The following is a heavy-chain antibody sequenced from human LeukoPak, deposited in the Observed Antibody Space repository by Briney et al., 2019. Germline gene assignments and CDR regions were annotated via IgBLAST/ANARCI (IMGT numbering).Heavy chain of an antibody. Sequence: SETLSLTCAVYGGSFSGYYWSWIRQPPGKGLEWIGEINHSGSTNYTPSLKIRVTISVDTSKNQFSLKLSSVTAADTAVYYCARAPIVVVPAAMYNWFDPWGQGTLVTVSS. J-gene: IGHJ5*02. CDR2: INHSGST. CDR1: GGSFSGYY. CDR3: ARAPIVVVPAAMYNWFDP. D-gene: IGHD2-2*01. V-gene: IGHV4-34*01.